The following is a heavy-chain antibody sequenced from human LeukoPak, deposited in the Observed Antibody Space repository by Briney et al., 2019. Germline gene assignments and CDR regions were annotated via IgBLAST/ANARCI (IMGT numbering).Heavy chain of an antibody. CDR2: TSAYNGNT. Sequence: ASVKVSCKASGYTFTSYGISWVRQAPGLGLEWMGWTSAYNGNTNYAQKLQGRVTMTRDTSISTAYMELSRLRSDDTAVYYCAREGSGWYFDYWGQETLVTVSS. D-gene: IGHD6-19*01. V-gene: IGHV1-18*01. J-gene: IGHJ4*02. CDR1: GYTFTSYG. CDR3: AREGSGWYFDY.